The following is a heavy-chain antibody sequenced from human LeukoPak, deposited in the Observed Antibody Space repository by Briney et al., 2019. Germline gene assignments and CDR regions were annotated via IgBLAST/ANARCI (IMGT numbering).Heavy chain of an antibody. D-gene: IGHD3-16*01. V-gene: IGHV1-2*06. CDR3: ARTWGSYSFDS. CDR2: INPNCGGK. Sequence: ASVKVSCKTSGYTFTYYYMHWVRQAPGQGLAWMGRINPNCGGKNYAQKFQDRVTMTSDTSTSTAYMELSRLRSDDTAVYYCARTWGSYSFDSWGQGTLVTVSS. CDR1: GYTFTYYY. J-gene: IGHJ4*02.